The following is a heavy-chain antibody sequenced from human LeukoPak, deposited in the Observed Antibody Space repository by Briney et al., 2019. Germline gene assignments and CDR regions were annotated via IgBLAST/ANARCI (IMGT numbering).Heavy chain of an antibody. D-gene: IGHD1-26*01. V-gene: IGHV5-51*01. CDR2: INPGDSDT. CDR3: ASPRVGATAFDI. Sequence: HGESLKISFKGSGYSFTTYWIGWVRQMPGKGLEYMGIINPGDSDTRYSPSFQGQVTISVDKSISTAYLQWSSLKASDTAMYYCASPRVGATAFDIWGQGTLVTVSS. J-gene: IGHJ3*02. CDR1: GYSFTTYW.